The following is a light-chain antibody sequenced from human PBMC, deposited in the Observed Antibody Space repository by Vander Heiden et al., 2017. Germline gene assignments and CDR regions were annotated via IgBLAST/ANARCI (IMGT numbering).Light chain of an antibody. CDR1: RSDVGGNNY. V-gene: IGLV2-14*01. CDR3: SAYTSSSNWV. J-gene: IGLJ3*02. Sequence: SALTQPASVSGSPGQSTTISDTGTRSDVGGNNYVYWYQQHPGNALILMIYEVSNRPAVVASRFSGSKSGNTASLTISGLQEEDAADYYCSAYTSSSNWVFGGGTKLTVL. CDR2: EVS.